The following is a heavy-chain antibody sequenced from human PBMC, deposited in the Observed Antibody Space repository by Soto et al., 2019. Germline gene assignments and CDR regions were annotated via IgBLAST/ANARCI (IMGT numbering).Heavy chain of an antibody. V-gene: IGHV4-39*01. CDR2: IYYSGST. Sequence: SETLSLTCTVSGGSISSSSYYWGWIRQPPGKGLEWIGSIYYSGSTYYNPSLKSRVTISVDTSKNQFSLKLSSVTAADTAVYYCARTRYCSSTSCYAGSDGYAFDIWGQGTMVTVSS. D-gene: IGHD2-2*01. CDR1: GGSISSSSYY. CDR3: ARTRYCSSTSCYAGSDGYAFDI. J-gene: IGHJ3*02.